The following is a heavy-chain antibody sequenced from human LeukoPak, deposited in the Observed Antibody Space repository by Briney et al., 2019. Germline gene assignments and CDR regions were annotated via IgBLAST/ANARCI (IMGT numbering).Heavy chain of an antibody. Sequence: SETLSLTCTVSGGSISSYYWSWIRQPAGKGLEWIGRIYTSGSTNYNPSLKSRVTMSVDTSKNQFSLKLSSVTVADTAVYYCARDKTGTPLNWFDPWGQGTLVTVSS. D-gene: IGHD1-7*01. CDR1: GGSISSYY. J-gene: IGHJ5*02. CDR2: IYTSGST. V-gene: IGHV4-4*07. CDR3: ARDKTGTPLNWFDP.